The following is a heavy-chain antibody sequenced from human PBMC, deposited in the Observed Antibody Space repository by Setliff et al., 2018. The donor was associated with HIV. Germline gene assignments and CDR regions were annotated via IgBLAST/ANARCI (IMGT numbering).Heavy chain of an antibody. CDR2: INQSGST. CDR1: GGSITRTPYY. V-gene: IGHV4-39*07. D-gene: IGHD4-17*01. CDR3: ASFFVTTVTNQDY. Sequence: SSETLSLTCTVSGGSITRTPYYWGWIRQPPGKGLEWIGEINQSGSTAYNPSLKSRVTISLDTSNNQFSLKLTSVTAADTAMYYCASFFVTTVTNQDYWGQGTPVTVSS. J-gene: IGHJ4*02.